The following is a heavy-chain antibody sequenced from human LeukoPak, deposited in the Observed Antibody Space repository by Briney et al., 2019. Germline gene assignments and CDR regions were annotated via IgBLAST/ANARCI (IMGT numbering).Heavy chain of an antibody. CDR3: AKTTAGNSSGRYPGWPVDY. CDR2: ISGSGGDK. V-gene: IGHV3-23*01. D-gene: IGHD6-19*01. J-gene: IGHJ4*02. Sequence: GRSLRLSCAASGFTPRNYAISSVPQAPGPRLECVTGISGSGGDKYFADSVKGRFTISRDHSKNTVFLQMDSLRAEDTAVYYCAKTTAGNSSGRYPGWPVDYWGQGTLVTVSS. CDR1: GFTPRNYA.